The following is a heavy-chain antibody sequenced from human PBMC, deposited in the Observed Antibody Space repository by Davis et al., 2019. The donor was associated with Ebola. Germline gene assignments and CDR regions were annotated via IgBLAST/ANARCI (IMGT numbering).Heavy chain of an antibody. Sequence: PGGSLRLSCAASGFTFSSYSMNWVRQAPGKGLEWVSAISGSGGSTYYADSVKGRFTISRDNSKNTLYLQMNSLRAEDTAVYYCAKDLVRGIAEPWYFDLWGRGTLVTVSS. V-gene: IGHV3-23*01. CDR2: ISGSGGST. CDR3: AKDLVRGIAEPWYFDL. J-gene: IGHJ2*01. D-gene: IGHD6-13*01. CDR1: GFTFSSYS.